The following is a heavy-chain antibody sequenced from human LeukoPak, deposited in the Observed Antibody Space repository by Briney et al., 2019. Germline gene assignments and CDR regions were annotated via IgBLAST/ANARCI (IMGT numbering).Heavy chain of an antibody. CDR2: IYYSGST. V-gene: IGHV4-31*03. J-gene: IGHJ5*02. CDR1: GVSISSGGYY. CDR3: ARGERTVTFLFDP. D-gene: IGHD4-17*01. Sequence: PSETLSLTCTVSGVSISSGGYYWSWIRQHPGKGLEWIGYIYYSGSTYYNPSLKSRVTISVDTSKNQFSLKLSSVTAADTAVYYCARGERTVTFLFDPWGQGTLVTVSS.